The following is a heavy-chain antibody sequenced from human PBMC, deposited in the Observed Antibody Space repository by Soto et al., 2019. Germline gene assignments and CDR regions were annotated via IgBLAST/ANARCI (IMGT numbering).Heavy chain of an antibody. CDR3: VQDWTGNSCPCMVV. CDR2: ISSSGETT. Sequence: EVQLLESGGGLVQPGGSLRLSCAASGFTFSSFAMTWVRQAPGEGLEWVSSISSSGETTYYSDSVKGRFTISRDISKNMMYLHMTSLRAEDTAVYFCVQDWTGNSCPCMVVWGQGTTVTVSS. V-gene: IGHV3-23*01. D-gene: IGHD6-13*01. CDR1: GFTFSSFA. J-gene: IGHJ6*02.